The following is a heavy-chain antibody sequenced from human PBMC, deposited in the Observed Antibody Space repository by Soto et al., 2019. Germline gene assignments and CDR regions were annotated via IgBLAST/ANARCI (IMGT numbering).Heavy chain of an antibody. Sequence: PSQTLSLTCAISGDRVSSNSAAWNWIRQSPSRGLEWLGRTYYRSKLYNDYAVSVKSRITINPDTSKNQFSLQLNSVTPEDTAVYYCARAWGARGDYYSYGMDVWGQGTTVTVSS. D-gene: IGHD1-26*01. V-gene: IGHV6-1*01. CDR1: GDRVSSNSAA. J-gene: IGHJ6*02. CDR3: ARAWGARGDYYSYGMDV. CDR2: TYYRSKLYN.